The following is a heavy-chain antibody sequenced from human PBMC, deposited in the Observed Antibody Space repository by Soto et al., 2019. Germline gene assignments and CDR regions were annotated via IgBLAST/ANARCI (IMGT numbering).Heavy chain of an antibody. D-gene: IGHD2-15*01. Sequence: SETLSLTFAVSGGSMSSYYSTWLRQSPGRGLEWIGYISYSGSTYYSPSLKSRVTISADTSKNQFSLRMNSMIAADTAVYYCAREDPDASVGYWGQGTLVT. V-gene: IGHV4-59*01. CDR2: ISYSGST. CDR3: AREDPDASVGY. CDR1: GGSMSSYY. J-gene: IGHJ4*02.